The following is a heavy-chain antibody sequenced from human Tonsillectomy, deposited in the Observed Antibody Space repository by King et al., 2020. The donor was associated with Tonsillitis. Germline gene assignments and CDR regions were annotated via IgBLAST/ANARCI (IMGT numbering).Heavy chain of an antibody. CDR1: GFSLSTSGMC. CDR2: IDWDDDK. CDR3: ARIKSRFYGSGEVDV. V-gene: IGHV2-70*15. D-gene: IGHD3-10*01. J-gene: IGHJ6*02. Sequence: FTLKESGPALVKPTQTLTLTCTFSGFSLSTSGMCVSWIRQPPGKALEWLARIDWDDDKYYRTSLKTRHTISKDTSKNQVVLRMTNMDPVDTATYYCARIKSRFYGSGEVDVWGQGTTVTVSS.